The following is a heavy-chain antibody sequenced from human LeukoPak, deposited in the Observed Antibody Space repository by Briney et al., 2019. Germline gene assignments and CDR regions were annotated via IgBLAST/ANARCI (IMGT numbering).Heavy chain of an antibody. Sequence: GGSLRLSCAASGFTFSSYEMNWVRKAPGKGLERVSNSRSSCSTIYYAGSVEGCFTLSRDNAKHSLYLQMNSLRAEDTAVYYCPRVWFPNKYSSPPYFDYWGQGTPVPVSS. J-gene: IGHJ4*02. CDR3: PRVWFPNKYSSPPYFDY. V-gene: IGHV3-48*03. D-gene: IGHD6-6*01. CDR2: SRSSCSTI. CDR1: GFTFSSYE.